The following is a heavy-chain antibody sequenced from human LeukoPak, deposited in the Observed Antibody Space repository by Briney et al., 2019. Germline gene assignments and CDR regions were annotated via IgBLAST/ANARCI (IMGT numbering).Heavy chain of an antibody. V-gene: IGHV3-23*01. J-gene: IGHJ6*03. CDR3: ARDVRGSGSFKSYYYYMDV. CDR1: GFTFSSYA. D-gene: IGHD3-10*01. Sequence: GGSLRLSCVSSGFTFSSYAMSWVRQAPGKGLEWVSTIGGTGVRTYYADSVKGRFTISRDNAKNSLYLQMNSLRAEDTALYYCARDVRGSGSFKSYYYYMDVWGKGTTVTVSS. CDR2: IGGTGVRT.